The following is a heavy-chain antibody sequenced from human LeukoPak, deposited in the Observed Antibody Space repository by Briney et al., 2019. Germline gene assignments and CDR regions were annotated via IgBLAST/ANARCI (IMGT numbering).Heavy chain of an antibody. Sequence: GGSLRLSCAASGFTFSSYAMSWVRQAPGKGLEWVSAISGSGGSTYYADSVKGRFTISRDNSKNTLYLQMNSLRAEDTAVYYCAEGYCSSTSCYPDYWGQGTLVTVSS. V-gene: IGHV3-23*01. D-gene: IGHD2-2*01. CDR2: ISGSGGST. CDR1: GFTFSSYA. J-gene: IGHJ4*02. CDR3: AEGYCSSTSCYPDY.